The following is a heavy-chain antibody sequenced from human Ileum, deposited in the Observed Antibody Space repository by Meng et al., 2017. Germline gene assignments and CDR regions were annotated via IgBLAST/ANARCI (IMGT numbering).Heavy chain of an antibody. CDR2: ISSSGSTI. Sequence: GESLKISCAASGFTFSDYYMSWIRQAPGKGLEWVSYISSSGSTIYYADSVKGRFTISRDNAKNSLYLQMNSLRAEDTAVYYCARAGHDGYYDFWSGYYNYYGMDVWGQGNTVNGAS. CDR3: ARAGHDGYYDFWSGYYNYYGMDV. D-gene: IGHD3-3*01. CDR1: GFTFSDYY. V-gene: IGHV3-11*01. J-gene: IGHJ6*02.